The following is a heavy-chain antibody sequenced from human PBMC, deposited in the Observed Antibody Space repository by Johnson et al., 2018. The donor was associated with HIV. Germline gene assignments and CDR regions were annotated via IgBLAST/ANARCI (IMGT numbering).Heavy chain of an antibody. Sequence: VQLVESGGVVVQPGGSLRLSCAASGFTFDDYTMHWVRQAPGKGLEWVSLISWDGGSTYYADSVKGRFTISRDNAKNSLYLQMNSLSAEDTAVYYCARGDYYVSSGYFSDAFDIWGQGTMVTVSS. J-gene: IGHJ3*02. V-gene: IGHV3-43*01. CDR1: GFTFDDYT. D-gene: IGHD3-22*01. CDR3: ARGDYYVSSGYFSDAFDI. CDR2: ISWDGGST.